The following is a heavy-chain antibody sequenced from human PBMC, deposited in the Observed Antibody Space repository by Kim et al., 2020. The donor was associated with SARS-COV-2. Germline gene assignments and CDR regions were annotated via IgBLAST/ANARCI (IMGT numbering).Heavy chain of an antibody. CDR1: GYVFFTYW. J-gene: IGHJ6*01. CDR2: IFPGDSDT. Sequence: GESLKISCTASGYVFFTYWIAWVRQGPGKGLEWMGVIFPGDSDTTYSPSFQGQVTISVDKSTATAYLQWSSLKASDSAMYFCARRQSRVGPYGMDVWGQG. V-gene: IGHV5-51*01. CDR3: ARRQSRVGPYGMDV. D-gene: IGHD2-2*01.